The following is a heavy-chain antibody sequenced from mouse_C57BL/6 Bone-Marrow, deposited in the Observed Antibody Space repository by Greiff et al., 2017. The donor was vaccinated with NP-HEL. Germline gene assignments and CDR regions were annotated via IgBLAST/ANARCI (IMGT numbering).Heavy chain of an antibody. V-gene: IGHV5-17*01. Sequence: EVKLVESGGGLVKPGGSLKLSCAASGFTFSDYGMHWVRQAPEKGLEWVAYISSGSSTIYYADKVKGRFTISRDNAKNTLCLQMTSLRSEDTAMYYCARPYAMDYWGQGTSVTVSS. J-gene: IGHJ4*01. CDR2: ISSGSSTI. CDR3: ARPYAMDY. CDR1: GFTFSDYG.